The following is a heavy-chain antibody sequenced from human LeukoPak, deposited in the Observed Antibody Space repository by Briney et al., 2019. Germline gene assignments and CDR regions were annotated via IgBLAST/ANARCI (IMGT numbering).Heavy chain of an antibody. CDR3: ARYTRDYGSGSYVDY. D-gene: IGHD3-10*01. J-gene: IGHJ4*02. V-gene: IGHV4-59*08. CDR2: IYYSGST. CDR1: GGSISRYY. Sequence: SETLSLTCTVSGGSISRYYWSWIRQPPGKGLEWIGYIYYSGSTNYNPSLKSRVTISVDTSKNQISLKLSSVTAADTAGYYCARYTRDYGSGSYVDYWGQGTLVTVSS.